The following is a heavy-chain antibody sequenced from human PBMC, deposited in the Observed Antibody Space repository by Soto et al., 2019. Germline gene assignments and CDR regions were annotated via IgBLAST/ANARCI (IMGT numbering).Heavy chain of an antibody. CDR1: GYTFTSYG. Sequence: GASVKVSCKASGYTFTSYGISWVRQAPGQRLEWMGWISAYNGNTNYAQKLQGRVTMTTDTSTSTAYMELRSLRPDDTAVYYCARDRRSFPNYYYYYGMDVWGQGTTVTVSS. CDR3: ARDRRSFPNYYYYYGMDV. CDR2: ISAYNGNT. V-gene: IGHV1-18*01. J-gene: IGHJ6*02.